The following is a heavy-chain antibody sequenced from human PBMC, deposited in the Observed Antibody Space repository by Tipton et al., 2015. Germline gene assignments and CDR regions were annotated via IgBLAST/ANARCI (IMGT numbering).Heavy chain of an antibody. CDR3: ARDRRHYYDRSGIVSYLDL. Sequence: QSGAEVKKPGSSVRVSCKASGGTFSSFGVTFSSFAISWVRQAPGQGPEWMGSIIPIFGRPNYALKFQGRVTITADESTSTVYMELSGLGSEDTAVYYCARDRRHYYDRSGIVSYLDLWGQGTLVTVSS. D-gene: IGHD3-22*01. V-gene: IGHV1-69*15. J-gene: IGHJ4*02. CDR1: GGTFSSFGVTFSSFA. CDR2: IIPIFGRP.